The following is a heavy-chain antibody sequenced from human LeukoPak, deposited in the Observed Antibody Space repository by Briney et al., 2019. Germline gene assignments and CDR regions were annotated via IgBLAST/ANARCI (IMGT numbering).Heavy chain of an antibody. D-gene: IGHD3-22*01. V-gene: IGHV3-13*01. Sequence: GGSLRLSCVASGSTFSNYDMHWVRQGTGRGLEWVSGIGTGGDTHYPDSVKGRFTISRENAKNSLYLQMNSLRVGDTAMYYCARAARFYGSSGAHAFDIWGQGTMVTVSS. CDR2: IGTGGDT. J-gene: IGHJ3*02. CDR3: ARAARFYGSSGAHAFDI. CDR1: GSTFSNYD.